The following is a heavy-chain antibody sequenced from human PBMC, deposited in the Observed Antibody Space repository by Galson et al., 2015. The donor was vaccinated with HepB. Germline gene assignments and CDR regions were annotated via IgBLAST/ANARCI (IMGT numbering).Heavy chain of an antibody. D-gene: IGHD6-13*01. J-gene: IGHJ4*02. Sequence: SLRLSCAASGFTVSSNYMSWVRQAPGKGLEWASVIYIGGTTNYADSVKGRFTISRDNSKNTLYLQMNNLRAEDTAVYYCARDLRTQQLVDYWGQGTLVTVSS. V-gene: IGHV3-53*01. CDR1: GFTVSSNY. CDR2: IYIGGTT. CDR3: ARDLRTQQLVDY.